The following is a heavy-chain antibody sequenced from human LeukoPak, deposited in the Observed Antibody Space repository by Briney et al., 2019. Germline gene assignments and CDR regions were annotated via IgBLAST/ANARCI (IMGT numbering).Heavy chain of an antibody. CDR3: ARESLYCGGDCRSEYFQH. J-gene: IGHJ1*01. V-gene: IGHV4-4*07. CDR2: IYTSGST. Sequence: PSETLSLTCTVSGGSIRSYYWSWIRHPAGKGLEWIGRIYTSGSTNYNPSLRSRVTMSVDTSKNQFSLKLSSVTAADTAVYYCARESLYCGGDCRSEYFQHWGQGTLVSVSS. CDR1: GGSIRSYY. D-gene: IGHD2-21*02.